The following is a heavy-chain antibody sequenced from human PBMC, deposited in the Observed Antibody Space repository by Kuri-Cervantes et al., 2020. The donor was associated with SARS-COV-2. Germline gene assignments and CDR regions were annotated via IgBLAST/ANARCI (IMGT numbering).Heavy chain of an antibody. V-gene: IGHV3-30*12. J-gene: IGHJ5*02. CDR2: ISYDGSNK. Sequence: LSPTCAASGFTFSSYGMHWVRQAPGKGLEWVAVISYDGSNKYYADSVKGRFTISRDNSKNTMYLQMNSMRAEDKAVYYCAKVWGSGSYYNANWFDPWGQGTLVTVSS. D-gene: IGHD3-10*01. CDR3: AKVWGSGSYYNANWFDP. CDR1: GFTFSSYG.